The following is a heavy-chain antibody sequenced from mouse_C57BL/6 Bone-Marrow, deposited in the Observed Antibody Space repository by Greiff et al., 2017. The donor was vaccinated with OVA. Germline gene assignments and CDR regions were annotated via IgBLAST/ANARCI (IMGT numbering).Heavy chain of an antibody. CDR3: TINSLITTVVATGYFDV. J-gene: IGHJ1*03. CDR1: GFNIKDDY. Sequence: EVQLQQSGAELVRPGASVKLSCTASGFNIKDDYMHWVKQRPEQGLEWIGWIDPENGDNEYASKFQGKATITADTSSNTAYLQLSSLTSEDTTVYYCTINSLITTVVATGYFDVWGTGTTVTVSS. CDR2: IDPENGDN. V-gene: IGHV14-4*01. D-gene: IGHD1-1*01.